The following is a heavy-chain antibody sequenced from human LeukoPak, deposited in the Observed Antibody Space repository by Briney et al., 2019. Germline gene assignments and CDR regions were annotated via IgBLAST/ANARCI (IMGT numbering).Heavy chain of an antibody. CDR1: GGSTSSSNYY. V-gene: IGHV4-61*02. CDR3: ARGGMTGGYSEDAFDI. CDR2: IYTSGNT. D-gene: IGHD5-12*01. Sequence: PSQTLSLTCTVSGGSTSSSNYYWNWIRQPAGKGLEWIGRIYTSGNTNYSPSLKSRVPISLDTSKNQLSLKLSSVTAADTAVYYCARGGMTGGYSEDAFDIWGQGTMVTVSS. J-gene: IGHJ3*02.